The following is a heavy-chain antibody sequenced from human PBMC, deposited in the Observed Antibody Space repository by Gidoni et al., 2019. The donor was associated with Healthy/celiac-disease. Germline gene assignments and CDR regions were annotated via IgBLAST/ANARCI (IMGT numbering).Heavy chain of an antibody. D-gene: IGHD2-2*02. Sequence: QVQLVQSGAEVKKPGASVKVSCKASGYTFPSYAMPCVRQAPVQRLEWMGWINAGNGNTKYSQKFQGRVTITRDTSASTAYMELSSLRSEDTAVYYCARGGVYCSSTSCYTEQSWFDPWGQGTLVTVSS. CDR2: INAGNGNT. J-gene: IGHJ5*02. CDR1: GYTFPSYA. V-gene: IGHV1-3*01. CDR3: ARGGVYCSSTSCYTEQSWFDP.